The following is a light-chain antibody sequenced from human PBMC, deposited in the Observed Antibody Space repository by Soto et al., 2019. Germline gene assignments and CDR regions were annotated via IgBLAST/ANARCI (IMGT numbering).Light chain of an antibody. CDR2: DAS. V-gene: IGKV1-5*01. CDR3: QQFSTYSRT. Sequence: DIKMNQSPSTLSAYVGDRVTITCRASQSISSWLAWYQQKPGKAPKLLIYDASSLESGVPSRFSGSGSGTEFTLTISSLQPDDFATYYCQQFSTYSRTFGQVTNVDIK. CDR1: QSISSW. J-gene: IGKJ1*01.